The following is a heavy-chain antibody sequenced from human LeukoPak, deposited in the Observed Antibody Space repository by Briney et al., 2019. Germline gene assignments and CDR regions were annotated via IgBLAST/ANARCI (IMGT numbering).Heavy chain of an antibody. CDR3: TTWSGSYLSAEYFQH. D-gene: IGHD1-26*01. CDR2: IRYDGSNK. V-gene: IGHV3-30*02. CDR1: GFTFSSYG. J-gene: IGHJ1*01. Sequence: GGSLRLSCAASGFTFSSYGTHWVRQAPGKGLEWVAFIRYDGSNKYYADAVKGRFTISRDNSKNTLYLQLNSLKTEDTAVYYCTTWSGSYLSAEYFQHWGQGTLVTVSS.